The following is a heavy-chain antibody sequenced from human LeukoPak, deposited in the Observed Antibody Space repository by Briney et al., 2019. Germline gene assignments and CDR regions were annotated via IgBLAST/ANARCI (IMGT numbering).Heavy chain of an antibody. CDR2: IYYSGST. V-gene: IGHV4-59*01. D-gene: IGHD3-22*01. Sequence: PSETLSLTCTVSGGSISSYYWSWIRQPPGKGLEWIGYIYYSGSTNYNPSLKSRVTISVGTSKNQFSLKLSSVTAADTAVYYCARGSYYYDSSGYEGFDYWGQGTLVTVSS. J-gene: IGHJ4*02. CDR1: GGSISSYY. CDR3: ARGSYYYDSSGYEGFDY.